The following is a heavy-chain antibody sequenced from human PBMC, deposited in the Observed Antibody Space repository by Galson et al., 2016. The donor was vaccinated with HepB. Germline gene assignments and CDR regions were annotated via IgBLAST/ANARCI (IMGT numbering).Heavy chain of an antibody. CDR2: INYSGST. CDR1: GGSVSSGSYY. CDR3: ARGLRVRRLGGAARPGDYYYYGMDV. V-gene: IGHV4-39*07. Sequence: SETLSLTCTVSGGSVSSGSYYWSWIRQPPGKGLEWIGEINYSGSTNYNPSLKSRVSISVDTSKNQFSLKLSSVTAADTAVYYCARGLRVRRLGGAARPGDYYYYGMDVWGQGTTVTVSS. J-gene: IGHJ6*02. D-gene: IGHD6-6*01.